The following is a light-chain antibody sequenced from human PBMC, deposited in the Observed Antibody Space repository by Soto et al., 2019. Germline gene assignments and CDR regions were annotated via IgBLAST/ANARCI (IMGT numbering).Light chain of an antibody. Sequence: EIVLTQSPGTLSLYPGERASLSCRASQIVSSSYLAWYQQKPGQAPRLLIYGASSRATGIPDRFSGSGSGTDFTLTISRLEPEDFAVYYCQQYGSSPHTFGQGTKLEIK. CDR1: QIVSSSY. V-gene: IGKV3-20*01. CDR2: GAS. J-gene: IGKJ2*01. CDR3: QQYGSSPHT.